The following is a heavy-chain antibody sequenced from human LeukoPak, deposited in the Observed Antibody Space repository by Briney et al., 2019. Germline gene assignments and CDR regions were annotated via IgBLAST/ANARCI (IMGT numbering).Heavy chain of an antibody. V-gene: IGHV4-59*08. CDR3: ARQRGNGFSLRFDP. J-gene: IGHJ5*02. Sequence: SETLCLSCTVSGDSMTNYYSTWIRQPPGKGLERIGFISNIGSTNYNPSPRGRVTTYCENSKNHVSLRLNSVTAADTAMYYCARQRGNGFSLRFDPWGQGTLVTVSS. D-gene: IGHD5/OR15-5a*01. CDR1: GDSMTNYY. CDR2: ISNIGST.